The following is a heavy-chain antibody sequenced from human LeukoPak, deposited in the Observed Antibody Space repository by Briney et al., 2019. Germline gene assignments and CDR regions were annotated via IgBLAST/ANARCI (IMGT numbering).Heavy chain of an antibody. V-gene: IGHV1-69*13. D-gene: IGHD4-23*01. CDR3: ARERYGGKARYGMDV. Sequence: SVKVSCKASGGTFSSYAISWVRQAPGQGLEWMGGIIPIFGTANYAQKFQGRVTITADESTSTAYMELSSLRSEDTAVYYCARERYGGKARYGMDVWGQGTTVTVSS. CDR2: IIPIFGTA. J-gene: IGHJ6*02. CDR1: GGTFSSYA.